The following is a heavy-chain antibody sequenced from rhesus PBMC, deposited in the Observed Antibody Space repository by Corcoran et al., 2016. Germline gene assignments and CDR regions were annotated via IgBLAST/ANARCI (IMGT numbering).Heavy chain of an antibody. Sequence: QVQLQESGPAVVKPSETLSLTCAVSGGSISSSNWWSWIRQSPGKGLEWIGGIYGSGGSTEYTPSLKSRVTISRDTSKNQFSRKLSSVTAADTAVYYCASGITMIVVFDYWGQGVLVTVSS. V-gene: IGHV4-93*01. CDR3: ASGITMIVVFDY. CDR1: GGSISSSNW. J-gene: IGHJ4*01. CDR2: IYGSGGST. D-gene: IGHD3-28*01.